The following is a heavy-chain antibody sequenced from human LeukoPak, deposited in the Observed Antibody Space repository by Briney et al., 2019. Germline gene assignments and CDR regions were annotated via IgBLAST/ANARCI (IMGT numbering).Heavy chain of an antibody. CDR3: AGLTGRDGSKFHFDY. V-gene: IGHV6-1*01. J-gene: IGHJ4*02. Sequence: SQTLSLTCAISGDSVSSNSAAWNWIRQSPSRGLEWLGRTYYRSKWYNDYAVSVKSRITINPDTSKNQFSLQLNSVTPEDTAVYYCAGLTGRDGSKFHFDYWGQGTLVTVSS. D-gene: IGHD5-24*01. CDR1: GDSVSSNSAA. CDR2: TYYRSKWYN.